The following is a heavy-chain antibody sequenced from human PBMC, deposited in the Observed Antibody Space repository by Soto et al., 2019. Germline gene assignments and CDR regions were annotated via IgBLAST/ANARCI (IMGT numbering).Heavy chain of an antibody. J-gene: IGHJ5*02. D-gene: IGHD3-16*01. CDR1: GGTFVDNY. Sequence: SETLSLPCAVYGGTFVDNYWSCIRQPPGKGLEWLGEINHSGSTNHNPSLKSRVTILADTSKKQFSLKLSSVTAADTAVYYCARGRGEIQGPWGQGTLVTVSS. V-gene: IGHV4-34*01. CDR2: INHSGST. CDR3: ARGRGEIQGP.